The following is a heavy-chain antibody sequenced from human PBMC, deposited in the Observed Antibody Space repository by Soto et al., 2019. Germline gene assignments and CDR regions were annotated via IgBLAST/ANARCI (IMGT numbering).Heavy chain of an antibody. Sequence: GGSLRLSCAASGFTFSSYAMSWVRQAPGKGLEWVSAISGSGGSTYYADSVKGRFTISRDNSKNTLYLQMNSLRAEDTAVYYCAKDGPIVLMVYAIDYYYYMDVWGKGTTVTVSS. V-gene: IGHV3-23*01. J-gene: IGHJ6*03. CDR2: ISGSGGST. CDR3: AKDGPIVLMVYAIDYYYYMDV. CDR1: GFTFSSYA. D-gene: IGHD2-8*01.